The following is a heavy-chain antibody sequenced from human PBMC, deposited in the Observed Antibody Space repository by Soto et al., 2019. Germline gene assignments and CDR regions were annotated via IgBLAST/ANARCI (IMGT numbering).Heavy chain of an antibody. CDR3: ARVNRGAFDH. Sequence: QVQLQDSGPGLVKPSQTLSLTCTFSGVSIHDYYWFWIRQPPGKGLEWIGSIFYTGSTDYNPSLKRRVTLSLATSKNQFSLNLSSVTAADTAVYYCARVNRGAFDHWGQGALVTVSS. CDR1: GVSIHDYY. J-gene: IGHJ4*02. CDR2: IFYTGST. V-gene: IGHV4-59*01.